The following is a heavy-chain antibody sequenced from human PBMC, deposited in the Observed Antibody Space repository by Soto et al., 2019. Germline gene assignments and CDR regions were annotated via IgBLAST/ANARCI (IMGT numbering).Heavy chain of an antibody. D-gene: IGHD2-21*01. CDR3: AKEGRNSDGFDL. J-gene: IGHJ5*02. V-gene: IGHV3-23*01. CDR2: ITNTGDNT. Sequence: EVQLLESGGDLVQPGGSLRLSCAASGFPFSTYAMSWVRQAPGKGLEWVSIITNTGDNTHSTESVKGRFSISRDNSKNTLVLQMDSVRAEVSAVSYCAKEGRNSDGFDLWGQGILVTVSS. CDR1: GFPFSTYA.